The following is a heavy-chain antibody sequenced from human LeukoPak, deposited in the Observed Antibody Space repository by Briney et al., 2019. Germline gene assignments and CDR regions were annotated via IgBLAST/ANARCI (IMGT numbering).Heavy chain of an antibody. Sequence: GGSLRLSCAASGFTFISYSMNWVRQAPGKGLEWVSSISSRSSYIYSADSVKGRFTISRDNAKNSLYLQMNSLRDEDTAVYYCARDKETDDGDYQDGFGPWGQGTLVTVSS. D-gene: IGHD4-17*01. CDR2: ISSRSSYI. J-gene: IGHJ5*02. V-gene: IGHV3-21*01. CDR3: ARDKETDDGDYQDGFGP. CDR1: GFTFISYS.